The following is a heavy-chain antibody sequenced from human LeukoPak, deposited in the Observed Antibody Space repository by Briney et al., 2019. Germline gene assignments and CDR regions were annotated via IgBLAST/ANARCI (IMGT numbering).Heavy chain of an antibody. Sequence: SETLSLTCTVTGGSISSSSYYWGWIRQPPGTGLEWIGSIYYSGSTYYNPSLKSRVTISVDTSKNQFSLKLSSVTAADTAVYYCARQEVGATSLFDYWGQGTLVTVSS. D-gene: IGHD1-26*01. CDR3: ARQEVGATSLFDY. CDR1: GGSISSSSYY. V-gene: IGHV4-39*01. J-gene: IGHJ4*02. CDR2: IYYSGST.